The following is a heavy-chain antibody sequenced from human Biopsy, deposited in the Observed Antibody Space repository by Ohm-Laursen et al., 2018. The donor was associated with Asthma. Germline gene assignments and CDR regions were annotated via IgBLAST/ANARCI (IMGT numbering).Heavy chain of an antibody. J-gene: IGHJ4*02. V-gene: IGHV3-64*04. CDR1: GFTFSSYA. CDR3: ARDFYDSSGYLHFDY. Sequence: SLRLSCSASGFTFSSYAMHWVRQAPGKGLEYVSAISSNGGSTYYADSVKGRFTISRDHSKNTLYLQMNSLRAEDTAVYYCARDFYDSSGYLHFDYWGQGTLVTVSS. CDR2: ISSNGGST. D-gene: IGHD3-22*01.